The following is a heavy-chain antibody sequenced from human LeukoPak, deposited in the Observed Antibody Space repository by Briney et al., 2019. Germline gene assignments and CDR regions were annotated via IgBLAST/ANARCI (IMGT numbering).Heavy chain of an antibody. Sequence: GGSLRLSCAASGFTFSSYAMSWVRQAPGKGLEWVSAISGSGGGTYYADSVKGRFTISRDNSKNTLYLQMNSLRAEDTAVYYCARGGGSPYYYGSGSYYADYWGQGTLVTVSS. D-gene: IGHD3-10*01. CDR1: GFTFSSYA. CDR2: ISGSGGGT. V-gene: IGHV3-23*01. CDR3: ARGGGSPYYYGSGSYYADY. J-gene: IGHJ4*02.